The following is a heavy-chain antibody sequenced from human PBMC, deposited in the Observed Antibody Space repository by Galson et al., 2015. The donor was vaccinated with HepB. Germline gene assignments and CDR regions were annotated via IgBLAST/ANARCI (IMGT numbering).Heavy chain of an antibody. CDR2: INRDSSEK. CDR3: ARARSNGANYHLVFDS. V-gene: IGHV3-7*01. CDR1: GFEFNFYW. J-gene: IGHJ4*02. Sequence: SLRLSCAASGFEFNFYWMTWVRQAPGKGLEWVANINRDSSEKYLADSVKGRFAISRENAKASVYLQMNDLRAEDTAVYYCARARSNGANYHLVFDSWGQGALVTISS. D-gene: IGHD4/OR15-4a*01.